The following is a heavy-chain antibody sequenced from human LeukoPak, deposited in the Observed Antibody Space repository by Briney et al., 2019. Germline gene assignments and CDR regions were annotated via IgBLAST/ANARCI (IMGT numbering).Heavy chain of an antibody. J-gene: IGHJ4*02. Sequence: PGGSLRLSCAASGFIFENSWMAWVRQAPGKGLEWVANINEYSTRKNYDDSVKGRFTIFRDNARNSFFLQMNNVRADDTAVYYCTRDKAYSTFDYWGQGTLVIVSS. CDR2: INEYSTRK. CDR3: TRDKAYSTFDY. V-gene: IGHV3-7*01. D-gene: IGHD4-11*01. CDR1: GFIFENSW.